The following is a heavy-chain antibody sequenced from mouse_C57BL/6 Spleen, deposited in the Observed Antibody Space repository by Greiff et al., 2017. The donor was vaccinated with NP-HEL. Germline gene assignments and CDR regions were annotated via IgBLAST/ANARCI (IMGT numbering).Heavy chain of an antibody. V-gene: IGHV1-64*01. CDR3: ARWSNFYFDY. CDR2: IHPNSGST. D-gene: IGHD2-5*01. CDR1: GYTFTSYW. Sequence: QVQLQQPGAELVKPGASVKLSCKASGYTFTSYWMHWVKQRPGQGLEWIGKIHPNSGSTNYNEKFKSKATLTVDKSSSTAYMQLSSLTSADSAVYYCARWSNFYFDYWGQGTTLTVSS. J-gene: IGHJ2*01.